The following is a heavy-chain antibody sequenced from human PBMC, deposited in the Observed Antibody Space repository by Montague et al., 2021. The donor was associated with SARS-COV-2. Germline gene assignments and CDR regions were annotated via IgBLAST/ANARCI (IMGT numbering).Heavy chain of an antibody. CDR1: GGAISTSSFH. J-gene: IGHJ4*02. Sequence: SETLSLTCTVSGGAISTSSFHWGWVRQSPGKGLEWIATIYFSGSAYYNPSLKSRVSISIDTSKNKFSLQLTSVTAADTAVYYCARHAPFSDNYRRYPLNFDXWGQGTLVTVSS. CDR3: ARHAPFSDNYRRYPLNFDX. D-gene: IGHD1-1*01. CDR2: IYFSGSA. V-gene: IGHV4-39*01.